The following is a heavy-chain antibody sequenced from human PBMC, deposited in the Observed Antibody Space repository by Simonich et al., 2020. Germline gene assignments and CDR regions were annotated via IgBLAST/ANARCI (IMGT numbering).Heavy chain of an antibody. CDR2: ISSSSSYI. J-gene: IGHJ4*02. CDR3: ARDTSYYGSGSYYFDY. CDR1: GFTFSSYS. D-gene: IGHD3-10*01. V-gene: IGHV3-21*01. Sequence: GGGLVKPGGSLRLSCAASGFTFSSYSMNWVRQAHGTGLEWVSSISSSSSYIYYADSGKGRFTISRDNATNSLYLQMNSLRAEDTAVYYCARDTSYYGSGSYYFDYWGQGTLVTVSS.